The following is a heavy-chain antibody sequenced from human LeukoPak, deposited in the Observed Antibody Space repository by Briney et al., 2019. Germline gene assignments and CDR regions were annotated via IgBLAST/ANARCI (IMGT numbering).Heavy chain of an antibody. D-gene: IGHD3-22*01. CDR3: ARVAWDYYDSSGYRFDY. CDR2: IRSSSTYI. V-gene: IGHV3-21*01. J-gene: IGHJ4*02. Sequence: KPGGSLRLSCAASGFTFSSYTMNWVRQAPGKGLEWVSYIRSSSTYIYYADSVKGRFTISRDNAKNSLYLQMNSLRAEDTAVYYCARVAWDYYDSSGYRFDYWGQGTLVTVSS. CDR1: GFTFSSYT.